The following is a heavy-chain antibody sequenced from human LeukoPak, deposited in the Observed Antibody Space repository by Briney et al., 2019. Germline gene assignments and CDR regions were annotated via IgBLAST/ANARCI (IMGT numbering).Heavy chain of an antibody. CDR2: INHSGST. D-gene: IGHD3-10*01. J-gene: IGHJ4*02. V-gene: IGHV4-34*01. CDR1: GGSFSGYY. CDR3: ARLEGGSGSYYKIDY. Sequence: SETLSLTCAVYGGSFSGYYWSWIRQPPGKGLEWIGEINHSGSTNYNPSLKSRVTISVDTSKNQFSLKLSSVTAADTAVYYCARLEGGSGSYYKIDYWGQGTLVTVSS.